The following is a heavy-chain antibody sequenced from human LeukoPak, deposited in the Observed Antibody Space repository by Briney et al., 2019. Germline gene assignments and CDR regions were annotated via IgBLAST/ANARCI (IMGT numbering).Heavy chain of an antibody. Sequence: ASVKVSCKASGYTFTGYYMHWVRQAPGQGLEWMGWINPNSGGTNYAQKFQGRVTMTRDTSISTAYMELSRLRSDDTAVYYSARDQGGSFVLDYWGQGTLVTVSS. CDR3: ARDQGGSFVLDY. J-gene: IGHJ4*02. CDR1: GYTFTGYY. D-gene: IGHD1-26*01. CDR2: INPNSGGT. V-gene: IGHV1-2*02.